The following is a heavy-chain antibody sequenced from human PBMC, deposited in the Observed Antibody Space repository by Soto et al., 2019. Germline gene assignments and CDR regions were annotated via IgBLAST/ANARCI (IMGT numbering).Heavy chain of an antibody. D-gene: IGHD3-3*01. CDR1: GGSISSSSYY. CDR3: ARGWFLEWPDGRNWFDP. CDR2: IYYSGST. J-gene: IGHJ5*02. V-gene: IGHV4-39*01. Sequence: ASETLSLTCTVSGGSISSSSYYWGWIRQPPGKGLDWIGSIYYSGSTYYKPSLKSRVTISVDTSKNQFSLKLSSVTAADTAVYYCARGWFLEWPDGRNWFDPWGQGTLVTVSS.